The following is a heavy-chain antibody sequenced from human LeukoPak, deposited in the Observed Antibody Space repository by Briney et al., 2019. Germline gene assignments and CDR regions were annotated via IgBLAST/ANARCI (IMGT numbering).Heavy chain of an antibody. V-gene: IGHV1-46*02. CDR3: ARAIIAVAGFDY. Sequence: ASVKVSCKASGYTFNSYYMHWVRRAPGQGLEWMGIINPSGGSTSYAQKFQGRVTMTRDTSTSTVYMELSSLRSEDTAVYYCARAIIAVAGFDYWGQGTLVTVSS. CDR2: INPSGGST. J-gene: IGHJ4*02. CDR1: GYTFNSYY. D-gene: IGHD6-19*01.